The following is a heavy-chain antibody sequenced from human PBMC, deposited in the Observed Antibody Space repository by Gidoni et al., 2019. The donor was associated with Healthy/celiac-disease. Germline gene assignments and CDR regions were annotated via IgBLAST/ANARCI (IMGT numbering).Heavy chain of an antibody. CDR2: IIPILGIA. V-gene: IGHV1-69*04. J-gene: IGHJ6*02. CDR1: GGTFSSYA. Sequence: QVQLVQSGAEVKKPGSSVKVSCKASGGTFSSYAISWVRQAPGQGLEWMGRIIPILGIANYAQKFQGRVTITADKSTSTAYMELSSLRSEDTAVYYCAREGVGHHYYGSGSYYHYYYGMDVWGQGTTVTVSS. D-gene: IGHD3-10*01. CDR3: AREGVGHHYYGSGSYYHYYYGMDV.